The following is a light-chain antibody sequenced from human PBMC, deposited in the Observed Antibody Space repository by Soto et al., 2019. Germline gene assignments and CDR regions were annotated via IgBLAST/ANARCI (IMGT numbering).Light chain of an antibody. V-gene: IGKV3-11*01. Sequence: EIVLTQSPATLSLSPGERATLSCRASQSVSSYLAWYQQKPGQAPRLLIYDTSSRATGIPARFTGSGSGTDFTLTISSLEPEDFAVYYCQQRSNWPPHFGPGSKVDFK. CDR1: QSVSSY. CDR3: QQRSNWPPH. J-gene: IGKJ3*01. CDR2: DTS.